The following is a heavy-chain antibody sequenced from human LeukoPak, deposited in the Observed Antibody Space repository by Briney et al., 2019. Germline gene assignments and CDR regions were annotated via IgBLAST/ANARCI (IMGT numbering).Heavy chain of an antibody. CDR3: ASSRYDSSGYYGIIGY. D-gene: IGHD3-22*01. J-gene: IGHJ4*02. CDR1: GFTFSSYS. Sequence: PGGTLRLSCAASGFTFSSYSMNWVRQAPGKGLEWVASISRSSNYKYYADSVKGRFTISRDNAKNSLYLQMNSLRAEHTALYYCASSRYDSSGYYGIIGYWGQGTLVTVSS. CDR2: ISRSSNYK. V-gene: IGHV3-21*01.